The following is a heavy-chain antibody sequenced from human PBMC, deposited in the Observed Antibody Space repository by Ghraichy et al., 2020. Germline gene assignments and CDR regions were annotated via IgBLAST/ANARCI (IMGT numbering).Heavy chain of an antibody. Sequence: SETLSLTCSVSGGSISSGSYFWNLIRQPPGKGLEWIASISSGGSTYYNPSLKSRVSILIDTSKNQFSLELISVTAADTAMYYCARSHVVHYAVDVWGQGTTVAVSS. CDR1: GGSISSGSYF. CDR3: ARSHVVHYAVDV. J-gene: IGHJ6*02. V-gene: IGHV4-39*07. CDR2: ISSGGST. D-gene: IGHD2-2*01.